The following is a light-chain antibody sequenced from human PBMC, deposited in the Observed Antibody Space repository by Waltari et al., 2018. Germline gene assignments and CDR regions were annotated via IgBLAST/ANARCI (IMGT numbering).Light chain of an antibody. V-gene: IGKV3-20*01. CDR2: GAS. J-gene: IGKJ2*01. Sequence: SVVTQSPGTLSLSPGERATLSCRASQRVSDKYLAWYQQKPGQAPRPLIYGASRSATGLPDRFSGSVSGPDFPLTISRLAPEDFAVYYCQQYGTSPPYTFGQWTQLEI. CDR1: QRVSDKY. CDR3: QQYGTSPPYT.